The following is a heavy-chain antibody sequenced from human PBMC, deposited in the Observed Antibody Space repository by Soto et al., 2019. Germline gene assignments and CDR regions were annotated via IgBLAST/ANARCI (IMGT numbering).Heavy chain of an antibody. CDR3: ARVTGSGWSFDY. CDR2: ISTYTGNT. J-gene: IGHJ4*02. V-gene: IGHV1-18*01. CDR1: GYALSTYG. D-gene: IGHD6-19*01. Sequence: QVHLVQSGAEVMKPGAQVKFSCKASGYALSTYGIIWVRQASGQGLEWMGWISTYTGNTNYAQMFQGRVTMTTDTSTSTAYMELRSLRSDDTAVYYCARVTGSGWSFDYWGQGTLVTVSS.